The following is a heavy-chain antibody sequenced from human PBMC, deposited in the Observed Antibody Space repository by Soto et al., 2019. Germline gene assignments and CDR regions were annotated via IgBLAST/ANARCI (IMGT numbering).Heavy chain of an antibody. CDR2: IDWDDDK. V-gene: IGHV2-70*04. CDR1: GFSLATNEMR. D-gene: IGHD2-2*01. Sequence: SGPTLVNPTQTLTLTCTFSGFSLATNEMRVTWIRQPPGKALEWLERIDWDDDKFYSTSLKTRLTISKDTSKNQVVLTMTNMDPADTATYYCARMRCSSSSLYYIDYWGQGALVTVSS. CDR3: ARMRCSSSSLYYIDY. J-gene: IGHJ4*02.